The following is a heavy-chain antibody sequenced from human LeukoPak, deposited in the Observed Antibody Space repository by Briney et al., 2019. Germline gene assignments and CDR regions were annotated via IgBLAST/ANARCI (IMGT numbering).Heavy chain of an antibody. CDR2: IYSGGST. J-gene: IGHJ4*02. V-gene: IGHV3-53*01. D-gene: IGHD2-2*01. Sequence: GGSLRLSCAASGFTVSSNYMSWVRQAPGKGLEWVSVIYSGGSTYYADSVKGRFTISRYNSKNTLYLQMNSLRAEDTAVYYCARLACSSTSCPLRYWGQGTLVTVSS. CDR1: GFTVSSNY. CDR3: ARLACSSTSCPLRY.